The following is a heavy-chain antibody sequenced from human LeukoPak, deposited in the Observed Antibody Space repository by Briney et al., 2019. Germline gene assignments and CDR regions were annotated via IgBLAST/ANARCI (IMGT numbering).Heavy chain of an antibody. CDR1: GGSISSSNW. CDR3: ARDLVSYTSSRSNWFDP. J-gene: IGHJ5*02. V-gene: IGHV4-4*02. Sequence: PSETLSLTCAVSGGSISSSNWWRWVRQPPGKGLEWIGEIYHSGSTNYNPSLKSRVTISVDKSKNQFSLKLSSVTAADTAMYYCARDLVSYTSSRSNWFDPWGQGTLVTVSS. D-gene: IGHD6-6*01. CDR2: IYHSGST.